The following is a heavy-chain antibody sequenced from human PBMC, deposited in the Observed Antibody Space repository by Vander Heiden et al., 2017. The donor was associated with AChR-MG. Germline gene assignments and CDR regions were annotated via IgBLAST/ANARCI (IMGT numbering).Heavy chain of an antibody. Sequence: QVQLVQSGAEVKKPGASVKVSCKASGYTFTSYDINWVRQATGQGLEWMGWMNPNSGNTGYAQKFQGRVTMTRNTSISTAYMELSSLRSEDTAVYYCARALYYDFWSGYYSYYYYMDVWGKGTTVTVSS. CDR2: MNPNSGNT. J-gene: IGHJ6*03. CDR3: ARALYYDFWSGYYSYYYYMDV. CDR1: GYTFTSYD. V-gene: IGHV1-8*01. D-gene: IGHD3-3*01.